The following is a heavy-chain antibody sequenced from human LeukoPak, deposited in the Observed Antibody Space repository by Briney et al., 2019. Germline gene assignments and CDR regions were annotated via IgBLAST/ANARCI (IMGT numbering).Heavy chain of an antibody. Sequence: ASVKVSCKASGYTFTSYGISWVRQAPGQGRAGMGWISAYNGNTNYAQKLQGRVTITTDTSTNTDYMELRSLRSDDTAVYYCARDFREGPVDYWGQGTLVTVSS. CDR3: ARDFREGPVDY. CDR2: ISAYNGNT. V-gene: IGHV1-18*01. J-gene: IGHJ4*02. CDR1: GYTFTSYG.